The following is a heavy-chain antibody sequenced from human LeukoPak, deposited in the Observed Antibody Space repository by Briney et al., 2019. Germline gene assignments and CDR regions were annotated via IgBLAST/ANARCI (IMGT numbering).Heavy chain of an antibody. J-gene: IGHJ6*03. CDR3: ARERADITMVRGVIVGDRYYYMDV. V-gene: IGHV3-7*01. Sequence: GGSLRLSCAASGFTFSSYWMSWVRQAPGKGLEWVANIKQDGSEKYYVDSVKGRFTISRDNAKNSLYLQMNSLRAEDTAVYYCARERADITMVRGVIVGDRYYYMDVWGKGTTVTISS. CDR2: IKQDGSEK. D-gene: IGHD3-10*01. CDR1: GFTFSSYW.